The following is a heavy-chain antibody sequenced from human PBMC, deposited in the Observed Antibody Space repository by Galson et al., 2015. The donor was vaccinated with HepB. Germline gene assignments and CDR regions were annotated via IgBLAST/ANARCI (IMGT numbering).Heavy chain of an antibody. CDR1: GYTFTDYA. D-gene: IGHD3-16*02. J-gene: IGHJ4*02. CDR2: INAGNGNT. CDR3: VRGHTITFGGVFVVPVYFDC. Sequence: SVKVSCKASGYTFTDYAIHWVRQAPGQGLEWLGWINAGNGNTKLAQKFQDRVTITSDTSASTAYMDLSNLGSEDTAVYSCVRGHTITFGGVFVVPVYFDCWGQGTLVTVSS. V-gene: IGHV1-3*01.